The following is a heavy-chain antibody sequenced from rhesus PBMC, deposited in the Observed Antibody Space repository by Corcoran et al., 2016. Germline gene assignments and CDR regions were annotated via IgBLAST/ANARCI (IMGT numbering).Heavy chain of an antibody. CDR3: ARVNYNIWTGYFDY. CDR2: IFGKIRSP. CDR1: GGSISGGYG. D-gene: IGHD3-3*01. Sequence: QLQLQESGPGLVKPSETLSLTCAVSGGSISGGYGWSWIRQPPGEGLEWVGHIFGKIRSPYYNPSLKSRVTIATDTYKNQFSLKLSSVTAADTAVYYCARVNYNIWTGYFDYWGQGVLVTVSS. J-gene: IGHJ4*01. V-gene: IGHV4S7*01.